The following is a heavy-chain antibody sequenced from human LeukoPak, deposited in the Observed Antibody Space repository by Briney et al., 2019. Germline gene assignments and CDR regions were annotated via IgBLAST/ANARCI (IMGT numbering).Heavy chain of an antibody. CDR3: ARDPGYAIYYFDY. Sequence: SGGSLRLSCAASGFTFNTYAMNWVRQAPGKGLEWVSTISGNGGSTWYADSVKGRFSISRDNFKNTLYLQVNSLRDEDTAVYYCARDPGYAIYYFDYWGQGALVTVSS. CDR2: ISGNGGST. D-gene: IGHD3-9*01. V-gene: IGHV3-23*01. J-gene: IGHJ4*02. CDR1: GFTFNTYA.